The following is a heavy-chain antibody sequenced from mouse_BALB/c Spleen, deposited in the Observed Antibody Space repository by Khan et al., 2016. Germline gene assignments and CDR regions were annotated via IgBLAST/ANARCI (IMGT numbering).Heavy chain of an antibody. V-gene: IGHV9-3*02. CDR2: INTNTGEP. CDR3: AEDYYGSNWFAY. D-gene: IGHD1-1*01. J-gene: IGHJ3*01. CDR1: GYTFTNYG. Sequence: QIQLVQSGPELKKPGETVKISCKASGYTFTNYGMNWVKQAPGKGLKWMGWINTNTGEPTYAEELKGRFSFSLETSASTAYLQLNNLKNEDTATYSGAEDYYGSNWFAYWGQGTLFTVSA.